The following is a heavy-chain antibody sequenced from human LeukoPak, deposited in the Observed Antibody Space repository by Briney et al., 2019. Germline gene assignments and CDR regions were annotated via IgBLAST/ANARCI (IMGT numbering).Heavy chain of an antibody. CDR3: AREYILTAYYGDY. D-gene: IGHD3-9*01. J-gene: IGHJ4*02. CDR1: AYTFNAYN. V-gene: IGHV1-2*02. Sequence: ASVKVSCRASAYTFNAYNMHWVRQAPGQGLEWRGWINSKSGGANYAQKFQGRVTMTWDTSISTAYMELSRLRSDDTAVYYCAREYILTAYYGDYWGQGTLVTVSS. CDR2: INSKSGGA.